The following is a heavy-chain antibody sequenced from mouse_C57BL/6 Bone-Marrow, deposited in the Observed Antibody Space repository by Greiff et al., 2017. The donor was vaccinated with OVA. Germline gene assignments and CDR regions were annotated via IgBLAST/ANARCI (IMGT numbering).Heavy chain of an antibody. CDR3: ARTDPCYSNYGDFDY. V-gene: IGHV1-18*01. CDR1: GYTFTDYN. CDR2: INPNNGGT. Sequence: VQLQQSGPELVKPGASVKIPCKASGYTFTDYNMDWVKQSHGKSLEWIGDINPNNGGTIYNQKFKGKATLTVDKPSSTAYMQLISLTSEDSAVYYCARTDPCYSNYGDFDYWGQGTTLTVSS. D-gene: IGHD2-5*01. J-gene: IGHJ2*01.